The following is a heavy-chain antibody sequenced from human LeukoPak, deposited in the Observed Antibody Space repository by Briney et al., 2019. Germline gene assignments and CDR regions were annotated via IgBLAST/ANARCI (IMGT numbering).Heavy chain of an antibody. Sequence: GGSPSLSCAVSGFTFSSYGMHWVRQAPGKGLEWVASLSYDGSIKYYADSVKGRFTISRDNSKNTLYLQMNSLRADDTAVYYCAREDYGDCIDYWGQGTLVTVSS. CDR2: LSYDGSIK. V-gene: IGHV3-30*03. CDR3: AREDYGDCIDY. J-gene: IGHJ4*02. CDR1: GFTFSSYG. D-gene: IGHD4-17*01.